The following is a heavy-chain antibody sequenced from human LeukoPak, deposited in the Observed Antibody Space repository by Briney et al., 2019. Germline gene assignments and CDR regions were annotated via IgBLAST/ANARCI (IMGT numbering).Heavy chain of an antibody. CDR2: IYYSGRT. CDR3: ARGAVAGTFDY. D-gene: IGHD6-19*01. V-gene: IGHV4-59*01. Sequence: PSETLSLTCTVSGGSIRNYYWSWIRQPPGKGLEWIGYIYYSGRTNYNPSLKSRVTISVDTSKNQFSLKLSSVTAADTAVYYCARGAVAGTFDYWGQGTLVTVSS. J-gene: IGHJ4*02. CDR1: GGSIRNYY.